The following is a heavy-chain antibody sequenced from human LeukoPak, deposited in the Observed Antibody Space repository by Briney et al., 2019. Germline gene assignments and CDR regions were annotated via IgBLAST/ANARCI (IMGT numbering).Heavy chain of an antibody. CDR2: INYSGST. CDR1: GGSISSYY. CDR3: ARGGENYFAY. D-gene: IGHD5-24*01. V-gene: IGHV4-59*01. Sequence: SETLSLTCTVSGGSISSYYWSWIRQPPGKGLEWIGYINYSGSTKYNPSLKSRVTISIDTSKNQFSLKLSSVTAADTAVYYCARGGENYFAYWGQRTLVTVSS. J-gene: IGHJ4*02.